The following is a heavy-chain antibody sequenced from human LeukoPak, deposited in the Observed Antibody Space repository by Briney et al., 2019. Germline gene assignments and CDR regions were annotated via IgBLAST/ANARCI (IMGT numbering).Heavy chain of an antibody. V-gene: IGHV4-39*01. Sequence: SETLSLTCTVSGGSISSSSYYWGWIRQPPGKGLEWIASIYYSGSTFYNPSLKSRVTISLDTSKNQFSLKLSSVTAADTAVYYCARVRGGGYDYWGQGTLVTVSS. CDR3: ARVRGGGYDY. CDR2: IYYSGST. D-gene: IGHD1-26*01. J-gene: IGHJ4*02. CDR1: GGSISSSSYY.